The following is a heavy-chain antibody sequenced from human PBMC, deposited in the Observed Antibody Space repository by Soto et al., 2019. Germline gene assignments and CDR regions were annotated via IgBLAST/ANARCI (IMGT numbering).Heavy chain of an antibody. V-gene: IGHV1-69*13. Sequence: SVKVSCKASGGTFSSYAISWVRQAPGQGLEWMGGIIPIFGTANYAQKFQGRVTITADESTSTAYMELSSLRSEDTAVYYCAVYDSSGYYLDDYWGQGTLVTVSS. CDR3: AVYDSSGYYLDDY. CDR1: GGTFSSYA. CDR2: IIPIFGTA. D-gene: IGHD3-22*01. J-gene: IGHJ4*02.